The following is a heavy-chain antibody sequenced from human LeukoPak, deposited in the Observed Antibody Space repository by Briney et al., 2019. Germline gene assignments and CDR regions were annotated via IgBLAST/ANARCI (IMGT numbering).Heavy chain of an antibody. Sequence: SETLSLTCTVSGGSISSYYWSWIRQPPGKGLEWIGYIYYSGSTYYNPSLKSRVTISVDTSKNQFSLKLSSVTAADTAVYYCARDRGYFDWNFDYWGQGTLVTVSS. CDR1: GGSISSYY. CDR3: ARDRGYFDWNFDY. D-gene: IGHD3-9*01. J-gene: IGHJ4*02. V-gene: IGHV4-59*12. CDR2: IYYSGST.